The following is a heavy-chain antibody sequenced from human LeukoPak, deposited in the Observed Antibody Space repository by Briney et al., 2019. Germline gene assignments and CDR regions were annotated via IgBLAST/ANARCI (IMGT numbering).Heavy chain of an antibody. CDR2: ISSSSSYI. Sequence: GGSLRLSCAASGFTFSSYSMNWVRQAPGKGLEWVSSISSSSSYIYYADSVKGRFTIPRDDSKNTLYLQMNSLRAEDTAVYYCARQARVAGTGFDYWGQGTLVTVSS. V-gene: IGHV3-21*01. CDR3: ARQARVAGTGFDY. J-gene: IGHJ4*02. CDR1: GFTFSSYS. D-gene: IGHD6-19*01.